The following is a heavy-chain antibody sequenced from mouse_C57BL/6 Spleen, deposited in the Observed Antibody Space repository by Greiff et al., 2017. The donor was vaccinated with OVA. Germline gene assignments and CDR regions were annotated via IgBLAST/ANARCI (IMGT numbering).Heavy chain of an antibody. CDR2: IHPNSGST. CDR1: GYTFPSYW. CDR3: ARDQTYAMDY. Sequence: QVQLQQPGAELVKPGASVTLSCKASGYTFPSYWLHWVKPRPGPGLAWIGMIHPNSGSTNYNEKFKSKATLTVDKSSSTAYMQLSSLTSEDSAVYYCARDQTYAMDYWGQGTAVTVSS. V-gene: IGHV1-64*01. J-gene: IGHJ4*01.